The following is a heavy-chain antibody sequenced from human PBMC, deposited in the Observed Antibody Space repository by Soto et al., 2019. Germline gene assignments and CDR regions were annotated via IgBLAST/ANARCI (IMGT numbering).Heavy chain of an antibody. CDR2: SNTYNGNT. D-gene: IGHD4-17*01. CDR3: ARVWVETMTILHYYYGMDV. J-gene: IGHJ6*02. CDR1: GYTFTNYG. Sequence: QVQLVQSGAEVRKPGASVKVSCKASGYTFTNYGITWVRQAPGQGLEWMGWSNTYNGNTNYTQKVQDRVTLTTDTSTNTAYMELRSLRSDDTAVYYCARVWVETMTILHYYYGMDVWGQGTTVTVSS. V-gene: IGHV1-18*01.